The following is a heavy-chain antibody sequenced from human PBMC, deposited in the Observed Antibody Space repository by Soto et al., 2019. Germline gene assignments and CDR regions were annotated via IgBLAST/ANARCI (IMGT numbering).Heavy chain of an antibody. CDR2: IIPLFGTE. J-gene: IGHJ4*01. V-gene: IGHV1-69*06. CDR1: GGSFSTYA. Sequence: QVPLVQSGAEVKKPGSSVKVSCKASGGSFSTYAINWLRQAPGQGLEWMGGIIPLFGTENYAQNFQDRFTFTADKSTTTAYMEVRSLTSEDTAVYYCATGFWSGPIAHDFDYWGQGTLVTVSS. D-gene: IGHD3-3*01. CDR3: ATGFWSGPIAHDFDY.